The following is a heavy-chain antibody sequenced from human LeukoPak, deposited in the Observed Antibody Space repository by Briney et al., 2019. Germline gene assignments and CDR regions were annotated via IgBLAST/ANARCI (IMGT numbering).Heavy chain of an antibody. CDR1: GGSFSGYH. CDR3: ARGVRIAVADPHLDY. V-gene: IGHV4-34*01. J-gene: IGHJ4*02. D-gene: IGHD6-19*01. Sequence: SETLSLTCGVYGGSFSGYHWNWIRQPPGEGLEWIGEINHSGSTNYNPSLKSRVTISVDTSKKQFSLRLSSVTAADTAVYFCARGVRIAVADPHLDYWGQGTLVTVSS. CDR2: INHSGST.